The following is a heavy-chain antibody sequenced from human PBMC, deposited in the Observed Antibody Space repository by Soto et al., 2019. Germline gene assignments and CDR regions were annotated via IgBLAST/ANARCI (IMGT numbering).Heavy chain of an antibody. CDR3: AKGSGHSRPYYFDS. V-gene: IGHV3-23*01. Sequence: EVQLLESGGDLVQPGGSLRLSCAASGFTFSDYVMSWVRQAPGKGLEWVSALTGGSGDTYSADSVKDRFTISRDNSKNTLYLQMNSLRAEDTAVYYCAKGSGHSRPYYFDSWGQGTLVTVSS. J-gene: IGHJ4*02. CDR1: GFTFSDYV. CDR2: LTGGSGDT. D-gene: IGHD2-15*01.